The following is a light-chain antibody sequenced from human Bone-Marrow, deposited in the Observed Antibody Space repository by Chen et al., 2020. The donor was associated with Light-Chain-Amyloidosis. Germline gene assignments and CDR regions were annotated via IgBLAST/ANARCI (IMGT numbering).Light chain of an antibody. CDR3: SSFTVSSTYV. CDR1: SGDVGIYNY. CDR2: AVS. Sequence: QSALTQPGSVSGSPGQSITISCSGTSGDVGIYNYVSWYQQHPGKAPKVMIYAVSSRPSGVSNRFSVSKSGNTVFLTISGLQAEDEADDYCSSFTVSSTYVFGPWAKVTVL. V-gene: IGLV2-14*01. J-gene: IGLJ1*01.